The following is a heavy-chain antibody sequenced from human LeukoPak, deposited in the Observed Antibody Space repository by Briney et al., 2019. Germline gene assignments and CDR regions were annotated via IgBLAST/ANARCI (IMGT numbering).Heavy chain of an antibody. CDR1: GFTFSSFG. Sequence: GGSLRLSCAAAGFTFSSFGMHWVRQAPGKGLEWVAVISYDGSNIYYADSVKGRFTISRDNAKNSLYLQMNSLRAEDTAVYYCARDTSSSWYHYYYYYMDVWGKGTTVTVSS. D-gene: IGHD6-13*01. CDR3: ARDTSSSWYHYYYYYMDV. J-gene: IGHJ6*03. V-gene: IGHV3-30*03. CDR2: ISYDGSNI.